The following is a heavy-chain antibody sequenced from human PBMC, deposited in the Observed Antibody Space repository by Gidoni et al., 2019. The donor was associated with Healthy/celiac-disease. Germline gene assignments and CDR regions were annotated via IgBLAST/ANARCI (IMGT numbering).Heavy chain of an antibody. V-gene: IGHV3-23*01. J-gene: IGHJ4*02. CDR1: GFTFSSYD. D-gene: IGHD3-22*01. CDR3: AKGIDSSGYYPFDY. CDR2: ISGSGGST. Sequence: EVQLLESGGGLVQPGGSLRLSCAASGFTFSSYDMRWVRQAPGKGLEWVYAISGSGGSTFYADSVKGRFTISRDNSKNTLYLQMNSLRAEDTAVYYCAKGIDSSGYYPFDYWGQGTLVTVSS.